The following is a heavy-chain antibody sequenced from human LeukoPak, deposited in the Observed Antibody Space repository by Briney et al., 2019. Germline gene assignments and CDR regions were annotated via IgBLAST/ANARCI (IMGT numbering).Heavy chain of an antibody. J-gene: IGHJ4*02. CDR3: ARAGDYYSTGDC. CDR1: GFTFSSYW. CDR2: SRNKANRYTT. D-gene: IGHD3-22*01. Sequence: GGSLRLSCAASGFTFSSYWMSWVRQAPGKGLEWVGRSRNKANRYTTEYAASVKGRFTISRDDSNNSLYLQMSSLKTDDTAVYYCARAGDYYSTGDCWGQGTLVTVSS. V-gene: IGHV3-72*01.